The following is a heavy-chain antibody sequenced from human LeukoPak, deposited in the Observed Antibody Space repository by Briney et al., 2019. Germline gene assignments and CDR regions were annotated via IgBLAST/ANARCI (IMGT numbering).Heavy chain of an antibody. CDR3: ARGPLVQLPDY. Sequence: SVKVSCKASGGTFSSYAISWVRQAPGQGLEWMGRIIPILGIANYAQKFQGRVTITADKSTSTAYMELSSLRSEDTAVYYCARGPLVQLPDYWGQGTLVTVSS. D-gene: IGHD2-2*01. V-gene: IGHV1-69*04. CDR2: IIPILGIA. CDR1: GGTFSSYA. J-gene: IGHJ4*02.